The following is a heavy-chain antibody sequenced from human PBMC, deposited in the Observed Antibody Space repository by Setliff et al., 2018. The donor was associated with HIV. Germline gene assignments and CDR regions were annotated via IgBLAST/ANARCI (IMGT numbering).Heavy chain of an antibody. D-gene: IGHD6-13*01. CDR2: IYHSGST. CDR3: AAASSWDPLLDY. J-gene: IGHJ4*02. Sequence: SEILSLTCDVSGGAISSFNWWSWVRQSPGKGREWIGEIYHSGSTNYNPSLKSRVTISVDTSMDQFSLKLNSVTAADTAVYYCAAASSWDPLLDYWGQGTLVTVS. CDR1: GGAISSFNW. V-gene: IGHV4-4*02.